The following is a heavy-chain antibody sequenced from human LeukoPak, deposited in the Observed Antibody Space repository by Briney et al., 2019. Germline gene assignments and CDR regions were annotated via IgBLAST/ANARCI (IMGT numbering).Heavy chain of an antibody. Sequence: GASVKVSCKASGYTFTGYYIHWVRQAPGQGLEWMGWINPNSGGTNYAQKFQGRVTMTRDTSISTAYMELSRLRSDDTAVYYCARGSLCTGGVCYTVNWFDPWGQGTLVTVSS. V-gene: IGHV1-2*02. CDR1: GYTFTGYY. CDR3: ARGSLCTGGVCYTVNWFDP. D-gene: IGHD2-8*02. CDR2: INPNSGGT. J-gene: IGHJ5*02.